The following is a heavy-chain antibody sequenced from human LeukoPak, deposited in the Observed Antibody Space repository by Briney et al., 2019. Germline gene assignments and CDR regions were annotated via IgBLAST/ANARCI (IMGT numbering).Heavy chain of an antibody. CDR1: GFTFSSYA. J-gene: IGHJ4*02. Sequence: GGSLRLSCAASGFTFSSYAMHWVRQAPGKGLEWVAVMSYDGSNKYYADSVKGRFTISRDNSKNTLYLQMNSLRAEDTAVYYCARACIAARFCHFDYWGQGTLVTVSS. CDR3: ARACIAARFCHFDY. D-gene: IGHD6-6*01. CDR2: MSYDGSNK. V-gene: IGHV3-30-3*01.